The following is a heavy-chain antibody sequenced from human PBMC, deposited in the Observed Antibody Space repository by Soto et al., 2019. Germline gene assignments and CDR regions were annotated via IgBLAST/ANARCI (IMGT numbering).Heavy chain of an antibody. CDR3: ARGPPFL. J-gene: IGHJ4*02. V-gene: IGHV4-30-2*01. CDR2: IYHSGST. CDR1: GGSISSGGYS. Sequence: SETLSLTCAVSGGSISSGGYSWSWIRQPPGKGLEWIGYIYHSGSTYYNPSLKSRVTISVDRSKNQFSLELSSVTAADTAVYYCARGPPFLWDQGTLVTVSS.